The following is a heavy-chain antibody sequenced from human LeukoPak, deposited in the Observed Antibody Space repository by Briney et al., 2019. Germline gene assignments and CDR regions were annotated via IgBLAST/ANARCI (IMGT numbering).Heavy chain of an antibody. V-gene: IGHV3-48*01. CDR3: AKWIGHYYYYGMDV. D-gene: IGHD2-2*03. Sequence: GGSLRLSCAASGFTFSSYAMSWVRQAPGKGLEWVSYISSSSSTIYYADPVKGRFTISRDNAMNSLYLQMNSLRAEDTAVYYCAKWIGHYYYYGMDVWGQGTTVTVSS. CDR1: GFTFSSYA. J-gene: IGHJ6*02. CDR2: ISSSSSTI.